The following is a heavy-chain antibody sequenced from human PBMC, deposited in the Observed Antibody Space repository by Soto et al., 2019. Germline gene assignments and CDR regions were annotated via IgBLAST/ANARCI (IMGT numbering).Heavy chain of an antibody. J-gene: IGHJ6*02. CDR2: IIPMFGMA. Sequence: QVQLVQSGAEVKKPGSSVKVSCKGSGGTFNRYTITWVRQAPGQGLEWMGRIIPMFGMASYAQNFQGRVTITADKSTSTAYMELSSLRSQDTAVSYCASCSGRSDVVTAALSPMDVWGQGTLVTVSS. CDR3: ASCSGRSDVVTAALSPMDV. CDR1: GGTFNRYT. V-gene: IGHV1-69*02. D-gene: IGHD2-2*01.